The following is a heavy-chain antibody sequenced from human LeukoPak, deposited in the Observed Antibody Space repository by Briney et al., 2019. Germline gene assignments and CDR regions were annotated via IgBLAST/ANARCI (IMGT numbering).Heavy chain of an antibody. D-gene: IGHD2-15*01. Sequence: GGSLRLSCAASGFSFSTYNMNWVRQAPGKGLEWISFINSRSTTIYYADSVKGRFTISRDNARNSLDLQMNSLRVEDTAVYYCARDEDKRLPINYFDPWGQGTLVTVSS. J-gene: IGHJ5*02. V-gene: IGHV3-48*04. CDR2: INSRSTTI. CDR3: ARDEDKRLPINYFDP. CDR1: GFSFSTYN.